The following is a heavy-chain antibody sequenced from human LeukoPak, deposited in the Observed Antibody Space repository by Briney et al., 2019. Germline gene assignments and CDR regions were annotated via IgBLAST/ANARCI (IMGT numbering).Heavy chain of an antibody. CDR3: AREEDRSGD. D-gene: IGHD3-22*01. Sequence: PSETLSLTCTVSGGSISSDNYYWVWIPPPPGQALEWIGSIYYRGNAYSNPSLKSRVTISVDTSKNQFSLSLSSVTAADTAVYYCAREEDRSGDWGQGTLVTVTS. J-gene: IGHJ4*02. CDR2: IYYRGNA. CDR1: GGSISSDNYY. V-gene: IGHV4-39*07.